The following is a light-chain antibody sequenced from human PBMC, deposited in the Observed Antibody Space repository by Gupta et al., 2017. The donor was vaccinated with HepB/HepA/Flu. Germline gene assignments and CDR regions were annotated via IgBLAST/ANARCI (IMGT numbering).Light chain of an antibody. CDR3: QQRDRPLYT. CDR1: QSISTY. J-gene: IGKJ2*01. V-gene: IGKV1-39*01. CDR2: AAS. Sequence: DIQMTQSPSSLSASAGDRVTITCRANQSISTYLNWYQHKPGQAPKLLIYAASNVQSGVPAKFSGSGSGTNFTLTISRLQPEDFATYYCQQRDRPLYTFGQGTKLDFK.